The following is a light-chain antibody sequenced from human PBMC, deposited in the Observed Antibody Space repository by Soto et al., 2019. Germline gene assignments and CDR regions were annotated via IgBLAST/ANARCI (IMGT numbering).Light chain of an antibody. CDR1: QGISSY. CDR3: QQYYSYQFP. J-gene: IGKJ3*01. Sequence: AIRMTQSPSSFSASTGDRVTITCRASQGISSYLAWYQQKPGKAPKLLIYAASTLQSGVPSRFSDSGSGTDFTLIVICLNSEGSASDYFQQYYSYQFPCAPETKVDIK. CDR2: AAS. V-gene: IGKV1-8*01.